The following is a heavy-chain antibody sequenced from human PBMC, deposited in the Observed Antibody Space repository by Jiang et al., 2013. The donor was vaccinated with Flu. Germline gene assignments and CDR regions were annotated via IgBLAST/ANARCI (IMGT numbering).Heavy chain of an antibody. D-gene: IGHD4-23*01. V-gene: IGHV5-51*01. CDR2: IYPGDSDT. CDR3: ARKLYGGRYYFDY. Sequence: KGLEWMGIIYPGDSDTRYSPSFQGQVTISADKSISTAYLQWSSLKASDTAMYYCARKLYGGRYYFDYWGQGTLVTVSS. J-gene: IGHJ4*02.